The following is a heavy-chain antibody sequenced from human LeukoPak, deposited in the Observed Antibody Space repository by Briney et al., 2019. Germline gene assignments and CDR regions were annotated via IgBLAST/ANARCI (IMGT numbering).Heavy chain of an antibody. Sequence: ASVKVSCKASGYTFTSYDINWVRQATGQGLEWMGWMNPNSGNTGYAQKFQGRVTMTRNTSISTAYMELSSLRSEDTAVYYCARENGYSHYDAFDIWGQGTMVTVSS. CDR3: ARENGYSHYDAFDI. J-gene: IGHJ3*02. CDR2: MNPNSGNT. V-gene: IGHV1-8*01. CDR1: GYTFTSYD. D-gene: IGHD5-18*01.